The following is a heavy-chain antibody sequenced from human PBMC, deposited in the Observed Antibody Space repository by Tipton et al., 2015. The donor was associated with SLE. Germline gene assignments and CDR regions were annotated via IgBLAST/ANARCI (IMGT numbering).Heavy chain of an antibody. D-gene: IGHD6-13*01. CDR2: IYTSGST. Sequence: LRLSCTVSGGSIGSYYWSWIRQPAGKGLEWIGRIYTSGSTNYNPSLKSRVTMSVDTSKNQFSLKLSSVTAADMAVYYCARSYSSSYYFDYWGQGTLVTVSS. J-gene: IGHJ4*02. CDR3: ARSYSSSYYFDY. V-gene: IGHV4-4*07. CDR1: GGSIGSYY.